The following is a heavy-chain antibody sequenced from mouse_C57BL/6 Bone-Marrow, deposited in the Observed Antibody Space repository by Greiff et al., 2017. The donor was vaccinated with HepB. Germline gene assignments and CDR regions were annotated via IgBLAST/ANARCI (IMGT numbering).Heavy chain of an antibody. CDR1: GYAFSSSW. CDR2: IYPGDGDT. J-gene: IGHJ1*03. Sequence: QVQLQQSGPELVKPGASVKISCKASGYAFSSSWMNWVKQRPGKGLEWIGRIYPGDGDTNYNGKFKGKATLTADKSSSTAYMQLSSLTSEDSAVYFCARKGTYGNYPYWYFDVWGTGTTVTVSS. V-gene: IGHV1-82*01. CDR3: ARKGTYGNYPYWYFDV. D-gene: IGHD2-1*01.